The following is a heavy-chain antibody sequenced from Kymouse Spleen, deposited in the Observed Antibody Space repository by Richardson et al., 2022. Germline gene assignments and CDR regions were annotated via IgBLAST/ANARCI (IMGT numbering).Heavy chain of an antibody. V-gene: IGHV3-9*01. CDR2: ISWNSGSI. CDR3: AKDKGSSWYYYYGMDV. CDR1: GFTFDDYA. Sequence: EVQLVESGGGLVQPGRSLRLSCAASGFTFDDYAMHWVRQAPGKGLEWVSGISWNSGSIGYADSVKGRFTISRDNAKNSLYLQMNSLRAEDTALYYCAKDKGSSWYYYYGMDVWGQGTTVTVSS. J-gene: IGHJ6*02. D-gene: IGHD6-13*01.